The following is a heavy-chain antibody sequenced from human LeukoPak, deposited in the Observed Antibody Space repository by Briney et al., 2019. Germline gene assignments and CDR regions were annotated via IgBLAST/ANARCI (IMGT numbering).Heavy chain of an antibody. D-gene: IGHD3-22*01. CDR3: AREADSSGYYREFDY. CDR2: IWYDGSNK. CDR1: GFTFSSYG. J-gene: IGHJ4*02. V-gene: IGHV3-33*01. Sequence: GSLRLSCAASGFTFSSYGMHWVRQAPGKGLEWVAVIWYDGSNKYYADSVKGRLTISRDNSKNTLYLQMNSLRAEDTAVYYCAREADSSGYYREFDYWGQGTLVTVSS.